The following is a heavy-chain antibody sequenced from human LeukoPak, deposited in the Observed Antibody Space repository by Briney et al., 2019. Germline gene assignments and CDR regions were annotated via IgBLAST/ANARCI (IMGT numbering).Heavy chain of an antibody. CDR2: INPNSGGT. V-gene: IGHV1-2*02. D-gene: IGHD3-22*01. CDR3: ARMELITYYYDSSGYFDY. Sequence: ASVKVSCKASGYTFTGYYMHWVRQAPGQGLEWMGWINPNSGGTNYAQKFQGRVTMTRDTSISTAYMELSRLRSDDTAVYYCARMELITYYYDSSGYFDYWGQGTLVTVSS. J-gene: IGHJ4*02. CDR1: GYTFTGYY.